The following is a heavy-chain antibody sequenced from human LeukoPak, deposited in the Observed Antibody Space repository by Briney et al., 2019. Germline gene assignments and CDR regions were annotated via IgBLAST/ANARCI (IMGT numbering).Heavy chain of an antibody. CDR3: TALPYCSGGSCYTKWFDP. CDR2: INSKTDGATT. D-gene: IGHD2-15*01. Sequence: PGGSLRLSCAASGFTFSNAWMSWFRQAPGKGREGCGRINSKTDGATTDYAATVKGRFTISRDDSKNTLYLQMNSLKTEDTAVYYCTALPYCSGGSCYTKWFDPGGQGTLVTVSS. V-gene: IGHV3-15*01. CDR1: GFTFSNAW. J-gene: IGHJ5*02.